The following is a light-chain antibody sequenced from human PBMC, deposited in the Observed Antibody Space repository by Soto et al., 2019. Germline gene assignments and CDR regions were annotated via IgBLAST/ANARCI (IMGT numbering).Light chain of an antibody. CDR3: QQYNGWPIT. Sequence: EIVMTQSPGTRSVSPGERVTLSCRASQSVGNNLAWHQQKPGQAPRLLIYGASTRATGFPARFSGSGSGTEFTLTISSLQSEDFAVYYCQQYNGWPITFGQGTRLEIK. CDR2: GAS. J-gene: IGKJ5*01. V-gene: IGKV3-15*01. CDR1: QSVGNN.